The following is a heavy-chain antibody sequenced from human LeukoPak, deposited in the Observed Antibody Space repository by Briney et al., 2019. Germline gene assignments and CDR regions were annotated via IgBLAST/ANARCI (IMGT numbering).Heavy chain of an antibody. J-gene: IGHJ6*02. Sequence: ASVRVSCKVSGYTLTELSIHWVRQAPGKGLEWMGGFDPEDGETIYAHKFQGRVTMTEDTSTDTGYMELRSLRSEDTAVYYCATDQRGAGLGFVYGSGSFNGLDVWGPGTTVTVSS. D-gene: IGHD3-10*01. CDR2: FDPEDGET. CDR1: GYTLTELS. CDR3: ATDQRGAGLGFVYGSGSFNGLDV. V-gene: IGHV1-24*01.